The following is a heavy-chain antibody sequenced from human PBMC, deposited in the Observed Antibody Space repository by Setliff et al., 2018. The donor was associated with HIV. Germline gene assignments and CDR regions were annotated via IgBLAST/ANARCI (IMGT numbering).Heavy chain of an antibody. D-gene: IGHD3-22*01. J-gene: IGHJ3*02. CDR1: GFRFDDYA. Sequence: GGSLRLSCAASGFRFDDYAMHWVRQAPGKGLVWVSRITGDGSSTRYADSVKGRFTISIDNAKNTMYLEMNSLRAEDTAVYYCARDTEMITTTDAFDIWGQGTMVTVSS. V-gene: IGHV3-74*01. CDR3: ARDTEMITTTDAFDI. CDR2: ITGDGSST.